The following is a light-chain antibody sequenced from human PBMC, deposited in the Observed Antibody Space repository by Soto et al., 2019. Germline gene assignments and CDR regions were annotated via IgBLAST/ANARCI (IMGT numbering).Light chain of an antibody. CDR3: QQNNNWPAYT. CDR1: QSVSSN. Sequence: EIVMTQSPATLSVSPGERATLSCRASQSVSSNVAWYQQKPGQAPRLLIYGASTRATGIPARFSGSGSGTEFTLTISSLQSEDFAVYYCQQNNNWPAYTFGQGTKLEIK. J-gene: IGKJ2*01. CDR2: GAS. V-gene: IGKV3-15*01.